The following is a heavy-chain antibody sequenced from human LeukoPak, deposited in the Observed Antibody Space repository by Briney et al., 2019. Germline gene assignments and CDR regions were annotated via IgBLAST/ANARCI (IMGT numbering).Heavy chain of an antibody. CDR3: ARGRDYDFWSGYSFGGYYYYVMDV. J-gene: IGHJ6*02. D-gene: IGHD3-3*01. CDR2: MNPNSGNT. V-gene: IGHV1-8*01. Sequence: ASVKVSCKASGYTFTSYDINWVRQATGHGLEWMGWMNPNSGNTGYAQKFQGRVTMTRNTSISTAYMELSSLRSEDTAVYYCARGRDYDFWSGYSFGGYYYYVMDVWGQGTTVTVSS. CDR1: GYTFTSYD.